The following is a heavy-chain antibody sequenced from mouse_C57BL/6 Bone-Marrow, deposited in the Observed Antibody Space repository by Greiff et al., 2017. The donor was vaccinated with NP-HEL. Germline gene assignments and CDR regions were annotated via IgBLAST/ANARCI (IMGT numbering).Heavy chain of an antibody. CDR3: ARDPHYYGSSPWYFDV. Sequence: EVKLMESGGGLVKPGGSLKLSCAASGFTFSSYAMSWVRQTPEKRLEWVATISDGGSYTYYPDNVKGRFTNSRDNAKNNLYLQMSHLKSEDTAMYYCARDPHYYGSSPWYFDVWGTGTTVTVSS. CDR1: GFTFSSYA. D-gene: IGHD1-1*01. V-gene: IGHV5-4*01. J-gene: IGHJ1*03. CDR2: ISDGGSYT.